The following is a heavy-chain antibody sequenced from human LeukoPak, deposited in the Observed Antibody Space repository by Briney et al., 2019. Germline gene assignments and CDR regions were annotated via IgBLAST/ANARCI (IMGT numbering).Heavy chain of an antibody. CDR3: AKDPRDILTGYYFDY. D-gene: IGHD3-9*01. CDR2: ISWNSGSI. Sequence: PGRSLRLSCAASGFTFDDYAMPWVRQAPGKGLEWVSGISWNSGSIGYADSVKGRFTISRDNAKNSLYLQMNSLRAEDTALYYCAKDPRDILTGYYFDYWGQGTLVTVSS. V-gene: IGHV3-9*01. J-gene: IGHJ4*02. CDR1: GFTFDDYA.